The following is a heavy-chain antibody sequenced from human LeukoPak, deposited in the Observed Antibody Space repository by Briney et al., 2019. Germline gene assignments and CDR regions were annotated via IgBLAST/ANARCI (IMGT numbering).Heavy chain of an antibody. D-gene: IGHD3-10*01. CDR2: INHSGST. CDR1: GGSISSSSYY. V-gene: IGHV4-39*07. Sequence: PSETLSLTCTVSGGSISSSSYYWGWIRQPPGKGLEWIGEINHSGSTNYNPSLKSRVTISVDTSKNQFSLKLSSVTAADTAVYYCARTHGSGSPNFQHWGQGTLVTVSS. CDR3: ARTHGSGSPNFQH. J-gene: IGHJ1*01.